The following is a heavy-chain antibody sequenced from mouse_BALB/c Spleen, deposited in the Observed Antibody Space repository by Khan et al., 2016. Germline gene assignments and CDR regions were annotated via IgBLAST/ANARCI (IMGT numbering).Heavy chain of an antibody. CDR3: GWRDNNVDLYCDG. D-gene: IGHD1-3*01. CDR2: VNPYNGDT. Sequence: VQLQQSGPELVKPGASVKISCTASGYSFTGYFMNWVMQSHGKSLVWIGRVNPYNGDTFYNQMFKGKASMTVDKSTRNVHMELLSLTLEDSAVYYCGWRDNNVDLYCDGWGAGTTVTVSS. CDR1: GYSFTGYF. J-gene: IGHJ1*01. V-gene: IGHV1-20*01.